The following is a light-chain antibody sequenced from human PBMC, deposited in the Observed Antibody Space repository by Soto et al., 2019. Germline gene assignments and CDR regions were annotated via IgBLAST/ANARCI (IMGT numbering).Light chain of an antibody. CDR1: ESIARH. V-gene: IGKV1-39*01. Sequence: DIQMTQSPSSLSASVGDRVTITCRASESIARHLNWYQQKPGKAPKLLIYAPSSLQNGVPSRFRGGGSGTDFTLTIRNLQPEDFATYYCQQTYSTLSITFGQGTRLEIK. CDR2: APS. CDR3: QQTYSTLSIT. J-gene: IGKJ5*01.